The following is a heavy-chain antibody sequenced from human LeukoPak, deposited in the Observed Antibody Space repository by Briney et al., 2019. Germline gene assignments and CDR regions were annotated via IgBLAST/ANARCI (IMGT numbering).Heavy chain of an antibody. CDR1: GGTFSSYA. V-gene: IGHV1-69*04. CDR2: IIPILGIA. D-gene: IGHD3-3*01. J-gene: IGHJ4*02. Sequence: SVKVSCKASGGTFSSYAVSWVRQAPGQGLEWMGRIIPILGIANYAQKFQGRVTITADKSTSTAYMELSSLRSEGTAVYYCAGGKAPVLRFLEWLDYWGQGTLVTVSS. CDR3: AGGKAPVLRFLEWLDY.